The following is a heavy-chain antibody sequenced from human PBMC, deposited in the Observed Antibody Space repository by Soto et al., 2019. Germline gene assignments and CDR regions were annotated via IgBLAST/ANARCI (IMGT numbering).Heavy chain of an antibody. CDR1: AFTFSGSA. CDR2: IRTKANNYAT. CDR3: TRQDIGFYGMDV. J-gene: IGHJ6*02. V-gene: IGHV3-73*01. D-gene: IGHD2-15*01. Sequence: EVQLVESGGGLVQPGGSLKLSCAASAFTFSGSAMHWVRQASGKGLWWVGRIRTKANNYATAYAASVKGRFTISRDDSKNTAYLQMNSLKTEDTAVYYCTRQDIGFYGMDVWGQGPTVTVSS.